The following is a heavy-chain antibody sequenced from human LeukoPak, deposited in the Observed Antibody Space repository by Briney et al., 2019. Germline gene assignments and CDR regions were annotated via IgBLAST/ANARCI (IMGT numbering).Heavy chain of an antibody. J-gene: IGHJ4*02. CDR2: ISAYNGNT. V-gene: IGHV1-18*01. CDR3: ARGARIVGARDLDY. D-gene: IGHD1-26*01. Sequence: ASVKVSCRASGYTFTSYGISWVRQAPGQGLEWMGWISAYNGNTNYAQNLHGRVTMTTDTSTSTAHMELRSLRSDDSAVYYCARGARIVGARDLDYWGQGTLVTVSS. CDR1: GYTFTSYG.